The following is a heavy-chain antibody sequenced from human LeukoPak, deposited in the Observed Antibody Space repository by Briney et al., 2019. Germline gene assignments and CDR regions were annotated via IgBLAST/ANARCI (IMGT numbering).Heavy chain of an antibody. D-gene: IGHD6-19*01. Sequence: PGGSLRLSCTASGFTFSTSAMSWVRQAPGKGLQWVSHITGSGGSTHYADSVKSRFTISRDNSKNTLYLQMNSLRAEDTATYYCAKGATSGWNPYDYWGQGTLVTVSS. CDR3: AKGATSGWNPYDY. CDR2: ITGSGGST. J-gene: IGHJ4*02. CDR1: GFTFSTSA. V-gene: IGHV3-23*01.